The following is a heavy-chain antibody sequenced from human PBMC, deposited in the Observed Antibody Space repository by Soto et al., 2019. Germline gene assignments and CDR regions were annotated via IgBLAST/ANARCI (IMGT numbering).Heavy chain of an antibody. Sequence: SETLSLTCAVYGGSFSGYNWSWIRQHPGKGLEWIGEINHSGSTNYNPSLKSRVTISVDTSKNQFSLKLSSVTAADTAVYYCARAGSYYDFWSGNTYGMDVWGQGTTVT. CDR1: GGSFSGYN. J-gene: IGHJ6*02. D-gene: IGHD3-3*01. CDR2: INHSGST. V-gene: IGHV4-34*01. CDR3: ARAGSYYDFWSGNTYGMDV.